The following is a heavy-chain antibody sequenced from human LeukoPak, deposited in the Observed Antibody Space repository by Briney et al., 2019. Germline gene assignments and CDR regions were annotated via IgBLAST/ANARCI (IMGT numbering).Heavy chain of an antibody. CDR2: IYYSGST. Sequence: SETLSLTCTVSGGSISSHYWSWIRQPPGKGLEWIGYIYYSGSTNYNPSLKSRVTISVDTSKNQFSLKLSSVTAADTAVYYCARDRPELRFLEWPYYYYMDVWGKGTTVTVSS. V-gene: IGHV4-59*11. J-gene: IGHJ6*03. CDR3: ARDRPELRFLEWPYYYYMDV. D-gene: IGHD3-3*01. CDR1: GGSISSHY.